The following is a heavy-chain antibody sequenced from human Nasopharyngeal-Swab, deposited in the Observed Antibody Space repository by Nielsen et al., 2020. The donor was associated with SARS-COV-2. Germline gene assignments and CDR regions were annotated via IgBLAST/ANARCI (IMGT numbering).Heavy chain of an antibody. CDR2: ISSDGSDK. J-gene: IGHJ6*03. V-gene: IGHV3-30*03. CDR1: GFTFSSYA. Sequence: GESLKISCAISGFTFSSYAMHWVRQAPGKGLEWVAVISSDGSDKFYADSVKGRFSISRDTSRSAVYLQMNSLRAEDTALYYCARTDRGGSYFSQYYYYMDVWGTGTTVTVSS. D-gene: IGHD1-26*01. CDR3: ARTDRGGSYFSQYYYYMDV.